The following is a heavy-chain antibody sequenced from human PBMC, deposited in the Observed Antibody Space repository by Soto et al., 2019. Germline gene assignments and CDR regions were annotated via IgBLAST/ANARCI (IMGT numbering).Heavy chain of an antibody. CDR1: GYTFTGYY. V-gene: IGHV1-2*04. CDR3: ARMGQSYYGMDV. J-gene: IGHJ6*02. CDR2: INPNSGGT. Sequence: ASVKVSCKASGYTFTGYYMHWVRQAPGQGLEWMGWINPNSGGTNYAQKFQGWVTMTRDTSISTAYMELSSLRSEDTATYYCARMGQSYYGMDVWGQGTTVTVSS.